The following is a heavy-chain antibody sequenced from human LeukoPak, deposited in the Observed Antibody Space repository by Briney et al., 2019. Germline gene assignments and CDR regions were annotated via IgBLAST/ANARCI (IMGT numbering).Heavy chain of an antibody. CDR3: AKDRYSRSSYYMDV. CDR2: IYYSGST. Sequence: SETLSLTCTVPGGSISSYYWSWIRQPPGKGLEWIGYIYYSGSTNYNPSLKSRVTISVDTSKNQFSLELSSVTAADTAVYYCAKDRYSRSSYYMDVWGKGTTVTVSS. CDR1: GGSISSYY. V-gene: IGHV4-59*12. J-gene: IGHJ6*03. D-gene: IGHD6-6*01.